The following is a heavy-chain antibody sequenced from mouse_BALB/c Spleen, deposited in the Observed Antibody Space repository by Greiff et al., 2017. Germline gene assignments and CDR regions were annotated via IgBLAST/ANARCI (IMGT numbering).Heavy chain of an antibody. V-gene: IGHV1S81*02. CDR3: TREGYGNPFDY. J-gene: IGHJ2*01. D-gene: IGHD2-10*02. Sequence: VQLQESGAELVKPGASVKLSCKASGYTFTSYYMYWVKQRPGQGLEWIGEINPSNGGTNFNEKFKSKATLTVDKSSSTAYMQLSSLTSEDSAVYYCTREGYGNPFDYWGQGTTLTVSS. CDR2: INPSNGGT. CDR1: GYTFTSYY.